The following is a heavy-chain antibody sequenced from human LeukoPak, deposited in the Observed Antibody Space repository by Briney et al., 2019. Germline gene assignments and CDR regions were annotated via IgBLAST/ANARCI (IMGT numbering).Heavy chain of an antibody. J-gene: IGHJ4*02. D-gene: IGHD3-16*02. Sequence: ASVKVSCKASGYTFTSYGISWVRQAPGQGLEWMGWISAYNGNTNYAQKLQGRVTMTTDTSTSTAYMELRSLRSDDTAYYYCARTMITFGGVIALFDYWGQGNLVTVSS. CDR2: ISAYNGNT. CDR1: GYTFTSYG. CDR3: ARTMITFGGVIALFDY. V-gene: IGHV1-18*01.